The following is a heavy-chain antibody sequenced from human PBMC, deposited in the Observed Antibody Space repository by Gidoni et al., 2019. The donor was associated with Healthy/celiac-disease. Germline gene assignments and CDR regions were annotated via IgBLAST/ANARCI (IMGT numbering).Heavy chain of an antibody. CDR3: ARDSAAIRNWFDP. CDR2: INTSGST. D-gene: IGHD2-2*01. J-gene: IGHJ5*02. Sequence: QVQLQESGPGLVKPSETMSHTCPVSGGSISSYYCSWIRQPAGKGLEWIGRINTSGSTNDNPSLKIRVTMSVDTSKNQFSRKLISVTAADTAVYYCARDSAAIRNWFDPWGQGTLVTVSS. CDR1: GGSISSYY. V-gene: IGHV4-4*07.